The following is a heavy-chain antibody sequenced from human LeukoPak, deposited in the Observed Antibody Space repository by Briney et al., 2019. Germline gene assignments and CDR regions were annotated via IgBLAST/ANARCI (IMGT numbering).Heavy chain of an antibody. J-gene: IGHJ6*03. CDR3: ATSGYSYGSYYYYYYMDV. V-gene: IGHV1-69*13. Sequence: GASVKVSCKASGGTFSSYAISWVRQAPGQGLEWMGGIIPIFGTANYAQKFQGRVTITADESTSTAYMELSSLRSEDTAVYYCATSGYSYGSYYYYYYMDVWGKGTTVTISS. D-gene: IGHD5-18*01. CDR1: GGTFSSYA. CDR2: IIPIFGTA.